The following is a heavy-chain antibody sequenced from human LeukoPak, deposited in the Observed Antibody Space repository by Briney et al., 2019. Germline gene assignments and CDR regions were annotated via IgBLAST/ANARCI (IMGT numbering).Heavy chain of an antibody. D-gene: IGHD3-10*01. V-gene: IGHV3-7*01. CDR2: IKVDGREK. Sequence: PGGSLRLSCAASGFTFSSYWMSWVRQAPGRGLEWVAKIKVDGREKDYLDSVKGRFTISRDNAKNSLYPQMDSLRAEDTAMYYCARDSRGGFDCWGQGTLVTVSS. CDR3: ARDSRGGFDC. CDR1: GFTFSSYW. J-gene: IGHJ4*02.